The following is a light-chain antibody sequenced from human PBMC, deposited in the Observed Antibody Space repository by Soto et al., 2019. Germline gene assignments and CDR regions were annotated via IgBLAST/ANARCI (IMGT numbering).Light chain of an antibody. Sequence: EIVLTQSPATLSLSPGERATLSCRASQTVTSSLAWYQQKPGQAPRLLIYAASNRATGIPARFSGSGSGTDFTLTISSLEPEDFAVYYCQQRHTWPRTFGQGTKVEVQ. CDR3: QQRHTWPRT. J-gene: IGKJ1*01. CDR2: AAS. V-gene: IGKV3-11*01. CDR1: QTVTSS.